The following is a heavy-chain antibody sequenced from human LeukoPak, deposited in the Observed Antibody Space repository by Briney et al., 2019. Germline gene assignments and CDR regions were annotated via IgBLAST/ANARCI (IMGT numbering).Heavy chain of an antibody. D-gene: IGHD3-3*01. CDR2: IYHSGST. Sequence: SETLSLTCAVSGYSISSGYYWGWIRQPPGKGLEWIGSIYHSGSTYYNPSLKSRVTISVATSKNQFSLKLSSVTAADTAVYYCARQLGVLRFLEWTPQGGYWGQGTLVTVSS. CDR1: GYSISSGYY. CDR3: ARQLGVLRFLEWTPQGGY. J-gene: IGHJ4*02. V-gene: IGHV4-38-2*01.